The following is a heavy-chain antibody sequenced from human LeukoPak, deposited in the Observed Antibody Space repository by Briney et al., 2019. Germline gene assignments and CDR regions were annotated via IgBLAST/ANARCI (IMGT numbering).Heavy chain of an antibody. V-gene: IGHV3-21*01. CDR1: GFTFSSYS. CDR3: PRDLRIVAKSSPFDY. J-gene: IGHJ4*02. Sequence: PGGSLRLSCAASGFTFSSYSMNWVRQAPGKGLEWVSSISSSSSYIYYADSVKGRFTISRDNAKNSLYLQMNSLRAEDTAVYYCPRDLRIVAKSSPFDYWGQGTLVTVSS. D-gene: IGHD1-26*01. CDR2: ISSSSSYI.